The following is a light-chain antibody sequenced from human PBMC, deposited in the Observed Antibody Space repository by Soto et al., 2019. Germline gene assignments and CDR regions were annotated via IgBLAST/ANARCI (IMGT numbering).Light chain of an antibody. V-gene: IGLV2-8*01. CDR1: SSDVGGYNY. CDR3: SSYAGTV. Sequence: QSALTQPPSASGSPGQSVTISCTGTSSDVGGYNYVSWYQQHPGKPPKLMIYEVSKRPSGVPDRVSGSKSGNTASLTVSGLQAEDEADYYCSSYAGTVFGGGTKLTVL. CDR2: EVS. J-gene: IGLJ2*01.